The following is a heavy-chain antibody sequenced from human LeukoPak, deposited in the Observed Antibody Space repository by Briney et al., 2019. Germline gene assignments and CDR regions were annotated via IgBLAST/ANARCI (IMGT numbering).Heavy chain of an antibody. CDR2: IKQDGSEK. V-gene: IGHV3-7*01. CDR3: AKHRSWGFDY. J-gene: IGHJ4*02. D-gene: IGHD1-26*01. Sequence: GGSLRLSCAASGFTFSSYWMSWVRQAPGKGLEWVANIKQDGSEKYYVDSVKGRFTISRDNSKNTLYLQMDSLRAEDTAVYYCAKHRSWGFDYWGQGTLVTVSS. CDR1: GFTFSSYW.